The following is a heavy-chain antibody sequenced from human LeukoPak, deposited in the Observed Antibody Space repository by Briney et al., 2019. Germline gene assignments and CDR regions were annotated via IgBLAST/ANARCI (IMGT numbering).Heavy chain of an antibody. J-gene: IGHJ4*02. CDR2: ISSSSSTI. CDR1: GFTFSSYS. D-gene: IGHD3-16*02. V-gene: IGHV3-48*04. CDR3: AREGYDYVWGSYRDPRPFDY. Sequence: GGSLRLSCAASGFTFSSYSMNWVRQAPGKGLEGVSYISSSSSTIYYADSVKGRFTISRDNAKNSLYLQMNSLRAEDTAVYYCAREGYDYVWGSYRDPRPFDYWGQGTLVTVSS.